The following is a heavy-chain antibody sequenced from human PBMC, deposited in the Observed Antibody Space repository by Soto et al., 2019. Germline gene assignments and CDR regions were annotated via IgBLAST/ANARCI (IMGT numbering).Heavy chain of an antibody. CDR2: IYYSGST. J-gene: IGHJ4*02. Sequence: QVQLQESGPGLVKPSQTLSLTCTVSGGSISSGDYYWSWIRQPPGKGLEWIGYIYYSGSTYYNPSLKRRVTISVDTSKNQFSLRLSSVTAADTAVYYCASDRSCSGGSCYSDYWGQGTLVTVSS. CDR3: ASDRSCSGGSCYSDY. D-gene: IGHD2-15*01. CDR1: GGSISSGDYY. V-gene: IGHV4-30-4*01.